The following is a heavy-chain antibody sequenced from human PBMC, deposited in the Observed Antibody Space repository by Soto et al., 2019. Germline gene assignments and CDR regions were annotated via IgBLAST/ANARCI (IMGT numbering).Heavy chain of an antibody. D-gene: IGHD2-15*01. V-gene: IGHV1-69*06. CDR3: ARRDSGGFYRFFDS. CDR2: TGSGTGPG. Sequence: SVKVSCKASGGSLSTNSISWVRQAPGQGLEWMGGTGSGTGPGNHAQKFQGRLTVTADKSTSTVYMELTNLSSEDTAVYYCARRDSGGFYRFFDSWGQGTLVTVSS. J-gene: IGHJ4*02. CDR1: GGSLSTNS.